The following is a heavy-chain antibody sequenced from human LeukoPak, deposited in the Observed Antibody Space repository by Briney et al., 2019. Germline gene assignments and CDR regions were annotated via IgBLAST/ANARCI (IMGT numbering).Heavy chain of an antibody. J-gene: IGHJ4*02. Sequence: PSETLSLTCTVSRASISSNYWNWNRQPAGKGLEWIGRIYTGGTTTYNPSLKSRVIMSIDTSKNQFSLKLSSVTAADTAVYYCARATSRTYYYFADWGQGTLVTVSS. CDR2: IYTGGTT. CDR1: RASISSNY. CDR3: ARATSRTYYYFAD. D-gene: IGHD2-2*01. V-gene: IGHV4-4*07.